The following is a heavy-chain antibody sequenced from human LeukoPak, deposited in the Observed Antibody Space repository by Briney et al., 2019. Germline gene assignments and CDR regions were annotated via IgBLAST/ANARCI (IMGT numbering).Heavy chain of an antibody. CDR3: ARSSYYIRS. V-gene: IGHV3-23*01. CDR1: GFVFSNYA. Sequence: GGSLRLSCAASGFVFSNYAMSWVRQAPGKGLEWVSTLSNTGVTTFYADSVKGRFTVSRDNSKNTVYLQMNSLRPEDTAVYYCARSSYYIRSWGQGTLVTVSS. CDR2: LSNTGVTT. J-gene: IGHJ4*02. D-gene: IGHD1-26*01.